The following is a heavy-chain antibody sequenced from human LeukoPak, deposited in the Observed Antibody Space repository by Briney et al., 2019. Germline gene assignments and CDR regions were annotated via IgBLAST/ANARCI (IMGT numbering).Heavy chain of an antibody. J-gene: IGHJ6*03. Sequence: SETLSLTCTVSGGTISSYYWRWIRQPAGKGLEWIGRIYTSGSTNYNPSLKSRVTMSVDTSKNQFSLKLSSVTAADTAVYYCARSHGNSWYYYYYYMDVWGKGTTVTVSS. CDR1: GGTISSYY. CDR3: ARSHGNSWYYYYYYMDV. D-gene: IGHD4-23*01. V-gene: IGHV4-4*07. CDR2: IYTSGST.